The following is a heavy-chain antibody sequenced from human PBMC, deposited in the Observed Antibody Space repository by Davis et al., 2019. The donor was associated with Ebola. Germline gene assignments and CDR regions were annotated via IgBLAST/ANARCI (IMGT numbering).Heavy chain of an antibody. D-gene: IGHD4-11*01. CDR2: VILKSGAT. J-gene: IGHJ4*02. Sequence: ASVKVSCKASGYPFTDYNIHWMRQAPGQGLEWLGRVILKSGATNYAQKFQGRVTMTRDTSISTVYMELSSLRYDDTADYYCARGHNYAHEYWGQGTLVTVSS. V-gene: IGHV1-2*06. CDR1: GYPFTDYN. CDR3: ARGHNYAHEY.